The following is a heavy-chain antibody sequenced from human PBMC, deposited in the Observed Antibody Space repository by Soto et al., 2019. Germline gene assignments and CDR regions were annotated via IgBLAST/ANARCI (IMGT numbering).Heavy chain of an antibody. CDR3: ARGKLRYFDWLSEADY. CDR1: GYTXTSYD. Sequence: ASVKVSCKASGYTXTSYDINWVRQATGQGLEWMGWMNPNSGNTGYAQKFQGRVTMTRNTSISTAYMELSSLRSEDTAVYYCARGKLRYFDWLSEADYWGQGTLVTVSS. D-gene: IGHD3-9*01. V-gene: IGHV1-8*01. J-gene: IGHJ4*02. CDR2: MNPNSGNT.